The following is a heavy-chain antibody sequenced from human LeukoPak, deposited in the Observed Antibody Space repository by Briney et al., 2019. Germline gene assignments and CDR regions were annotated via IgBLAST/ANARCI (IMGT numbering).Heavy chain of an antibody. CDR1: GYNFISYY. CDR3: ARSPLNIWSGPPYDY. CDR2: MNPNSGNT. V-gene: IGHV1-8*02. D-gene: IGHD3-3*01. Sequence: AASVKVSCKASGYNFISYYMHWVRQAPGQGLEWMGWMNPNSGNTGYAQKFQGRVTMTRNTSISTAYMELSSLRSEDTAVYYCARSPLNIWSGPPYDYWGQGTLVTVSS. J-gene: IGHJ4*02.